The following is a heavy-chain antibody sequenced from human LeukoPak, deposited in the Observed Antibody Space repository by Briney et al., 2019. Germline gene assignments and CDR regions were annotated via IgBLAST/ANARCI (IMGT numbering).Heavy chain of an antibody. CDR2: IGASGEST. V-gene: IGHV3-23*01. CDR3: ARTGPYCGGDCLDY. J-gene: IGHJ4*02. D-gene: IGHD2-21*02. CDR1: GFTFSVAA. Sequence: GGSLRLSCAASGFTFSVAAMTWVRQAPGKGLEWVSLIGASGESTYYPDSVKGRFTISRDNAKNSLYLQMNSLRVEDTAVYYCARTGPYCGGDCLDYWGQGTLVTVSS.